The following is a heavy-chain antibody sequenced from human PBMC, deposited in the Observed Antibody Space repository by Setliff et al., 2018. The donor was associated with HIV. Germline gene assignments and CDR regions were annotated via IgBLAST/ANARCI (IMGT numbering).Heavy chain of an antibody. CDR1: GPSINIHY. V-gene: IGHV4-59*11. D-gene: IGHD4-17*01. CDR3: AKGAGFYGDYTFDH. J-gene: IGHJ4*02. CDR2: IYSTGST. Sequence: SETLSLTCTVSGPSINIHYWSWIRQSPGKGFEWIGYIYSTGSTNYNPSLQSRVTISMVASRYQFSLKVTSVTAADTAVYYCAKGAGFYGDYTFDHWGQGRQVTVSS.